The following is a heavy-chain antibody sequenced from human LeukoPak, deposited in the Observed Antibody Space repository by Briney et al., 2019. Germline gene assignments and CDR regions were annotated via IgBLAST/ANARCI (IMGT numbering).Heavy chain of an antibody. Sequence: SVKVSCKASGGTFSSYAISWVRQAPGQGLGWMGGIIPIFGTANCAQKFQGRVTITTDESTSTAYMELSSLRSEDTAVYYYAREHCSSTSCYGGFGYWGQGTLVTVSS. D-gene: IGHD2-2*01. CDR3: AREHCSSTSCYGGFGY. J-gene: IGHJ4*02. CDR1: GGTFSSYA. CDR2: IIPIFGTA. V-gene: IGHV1-69*05.